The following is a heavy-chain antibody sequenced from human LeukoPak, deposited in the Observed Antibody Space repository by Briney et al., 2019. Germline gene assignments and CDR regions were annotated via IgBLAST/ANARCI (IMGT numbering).Heavy chain of an antibody. J-gene: IGHJ3*02. CDR3: ARAGDAFDI. CDR1: GFTFNSYG. Sequence: GGSLRLSCAASGFTFNSYGMHWVRQAPGKGLEWVAVIWYDGSDKYYTDSVKGRFTISRDNSKNTLYLQMNSLRAEDTAIYYCARAGDAFDIWGQGTMVTVSS. CDR2: IWYDGSDK. V-gene: IGHV3-33*08.